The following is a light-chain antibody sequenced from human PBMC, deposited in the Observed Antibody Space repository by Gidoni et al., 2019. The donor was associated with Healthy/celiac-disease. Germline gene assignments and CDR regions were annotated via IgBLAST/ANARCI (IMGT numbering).Light chain of an antibody. V-gene: IGKV3-15*01. J-gene: IGKJ2*01. CDR3: QQYNNWPPYT. CDR2: GAS. CDR1: QSASSN. Sequence: EIVLKQSPATLPVSPGDRAALSGRASQSASSNLAGYQQKPGQAPRLLIYGASTRATGIPARFSGSGSGTEFTLTISSLQSEDFAVYYCQQYNNWPPYTFGQGTKLEIK.